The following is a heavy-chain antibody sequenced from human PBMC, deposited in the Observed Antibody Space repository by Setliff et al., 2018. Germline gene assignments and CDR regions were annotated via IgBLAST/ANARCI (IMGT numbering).Heavy chain of an antibody. D-gene: IGHD3-22*01. V-gene: IGHV1-18*01. J-gene: IGHJ4*02. CDR2: ISAYNGNT. Sequence: ASVKVSCKASGYTFSTYCITWVRQAPGQGLEWMGWISAYNGNTNYAQKLQGRVTMTTNTSTNTASMELMSLRSDETAVYYCARTVFYDSSGYGVWGQGTQVTVSS. CDR3: ARTVFYDSSGYGV. CDR1: GYTFSTYC.